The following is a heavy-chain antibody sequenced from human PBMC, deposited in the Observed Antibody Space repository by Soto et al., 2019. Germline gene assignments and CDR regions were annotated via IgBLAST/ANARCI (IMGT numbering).Heavy chain of an antibody. V-gene: IGHV3-33*01. Sequence: QVQLEESGGGVVQPGRSLRLSCEASGFTFNTYSMHWVRQPPGKGLEWLAAIWYDGTQNYYADSVKGRFIISRDNSKKTLYLEMNSLIAEDTAVYYCARAGGTTVTGLWHFDSWGQGTLVTVSS. CDR3: ARAGGTTVTGLWHFDS. J-gene: IGHJ4*02. CDR1: GFTFNTYS. D-gene: IGHD4-17*01. CDR2: IWYDGTQN.